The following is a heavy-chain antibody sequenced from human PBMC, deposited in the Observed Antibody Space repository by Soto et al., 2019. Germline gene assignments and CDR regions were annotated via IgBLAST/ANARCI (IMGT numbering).Heavy chain of an antibody. V-gene: IGHV1-69*13. J-gene: IGHJ5*02. CDR2: IIPIFGTA. Sequence: ASVKVSCKASGGTFSSYAISWVRQAPGQGLEWMGGIIPIFGTANYAQKFQGRVTITADESTSTAYMELSSLRSEDTAVYYCASSGTTVTDWFDPWGQGTLVTVSS. CDR1: GGTFSSYA. CDR3: ASSGTTVTDWFDP. D-gene: IGHD4-4*01.